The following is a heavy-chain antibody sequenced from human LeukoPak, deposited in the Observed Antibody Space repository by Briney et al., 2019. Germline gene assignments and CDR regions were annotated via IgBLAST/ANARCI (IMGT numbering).Heavy chain of an antibody. Sequence: ASVKVSCKASGYTFTSYGISWVRQAPGQGLEWMGWISAYNGNTNYAQKLQGRVTITADESTSTAYMELSSLRSEDTAVYYCARPNTIFGVVTSFDPWGQGTLVTVSS. J-gene: IGHJ5*02. V-gene: IGHV1-18*01. CDR2: ISAYNGNT. CDR3: ARPNTIFGVVTSFDP. CDR1: GYTFTSYG. D-gene: IGHD3-3*01.